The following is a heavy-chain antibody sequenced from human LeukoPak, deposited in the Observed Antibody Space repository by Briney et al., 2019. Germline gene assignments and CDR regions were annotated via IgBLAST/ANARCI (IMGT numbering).Heavy chain of an antibody. CDR3: ASRAYSYGSYHFDY. J-gene: IGHJ4*02. V-gene: IGHV3-30*03. CDR1: GFTFSSYG. CDR2: MSYDGSNK. Sequence: GRSLRLSFAASGFTFSSYGMHWVRQAPGKGLEWVAVMSYDGSNKYYADSVKGRFTISKDNSKNTLYLQMNSLRAEDTAVYYCASRAYSYGSYHFDYWGQGTLVTVSS. D-gene: IGHD5-18*01.